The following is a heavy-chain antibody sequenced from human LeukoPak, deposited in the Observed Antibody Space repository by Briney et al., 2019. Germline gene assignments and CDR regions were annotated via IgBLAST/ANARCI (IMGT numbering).Heavy chain of an antibody. CDR2: ISGSGGST. J-gene: IGHJ4*02. CDR1: GFTFSGSG. CDR3: AKEGDILTGYYSFDY. D-gene: IGHD3-9*01. Sequence: GGSLRLSCAASGFTFSGSGMYWVRQAPGKGLEWVSAISGSGGSTYYADSVKGRFTISRDNSKNTLYLQMNSLRAEDTAVYYCAKEGDILTGYYSFDYWGQGTLVTVSS. V-gene: IGHV3-23*01.